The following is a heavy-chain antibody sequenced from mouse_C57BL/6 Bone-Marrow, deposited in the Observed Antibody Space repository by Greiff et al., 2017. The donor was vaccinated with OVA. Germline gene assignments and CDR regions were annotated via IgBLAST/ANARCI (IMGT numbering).Heavy chain of an antibody. CDR3: ANHYSNYWYFDV. CDR2: IHPSDSDT. V-gene: IGHV1-74*01. D-gene: IGHD2-5*01. Sequence: QVQLQQPGAELVKPGASVKVSCKASGYTFTSYWMHWVKQRPGQGLEWIGRIHPSDSDTNYNQKFKGKATLTVDKSSSTAYMQLSSLTSEYSAVYYCANHYSNYWYFDVWGTGTTVTVSS. CDR1: GYTFTSYW. J-gene: IGHJ1*03.